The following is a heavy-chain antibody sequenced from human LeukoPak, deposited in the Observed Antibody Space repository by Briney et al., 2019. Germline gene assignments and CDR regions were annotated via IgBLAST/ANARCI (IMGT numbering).Heavy chain of an antibody. D-gene: IGHD3-3*01. V-gene: IGHV4-59*08. CDR1: GGSISSYY. CDR3: ARHHANTIFGVVIIPRRDAFDI. CDR2: IYYSGST. J-gene: IGHJ3*02. Sequence: PSETLSLTCTVSGGSISSYYWSWIRQPPGKGLEWIGYIYYSGSTNYNPSLKSRVTISVDTSKNQFSLKLSSVTAADTAVYYCARHHANTIFGVVIIPRRDAFDIWGQGTMVTVSS.